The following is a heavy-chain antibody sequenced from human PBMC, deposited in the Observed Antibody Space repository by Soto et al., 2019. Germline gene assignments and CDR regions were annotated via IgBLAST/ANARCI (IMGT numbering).Heavy chain of an antibody. CDR2: INGDGSST. CDR3: AGDGIAVAGTGNFDF. D-gene: IGHD6-19*01. CDR1: GFTFSRYW. J-gene: IGHJ4*02. Sequence: EVQLVESGGGLVQPGGSLRLSCAASGFTFSRYWMHWVRQAPGEGLVWVSRINGDGSSTTYAESVKGRFTISRDNVMSMVYLQMNSLRVEDPATYFCAGDGIAVAGTGNFDFWGQGTLVTVSS. V-gene: IGHV3-74*03.